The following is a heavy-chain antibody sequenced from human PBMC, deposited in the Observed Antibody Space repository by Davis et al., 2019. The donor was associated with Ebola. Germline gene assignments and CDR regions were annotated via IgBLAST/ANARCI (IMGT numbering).Heavy chain of an antibody. CDR3: ARDHGANDY. CDR1: GYTFTSYG. Sequence: AASVKVSCKAFGYTFTSYGISWVRQAPGQGLEWMGRIIPILGIANYAQKFQGRVTITADKSTSTAYMELSSLRSEDTAVYYCARDHGANDYWGQGTLVTVSS. V-gene: IGHV1-69*04. CDR2: IIPILGIA. J-gene: IGHJ4*02. D-gene: IGHD4-17*01.